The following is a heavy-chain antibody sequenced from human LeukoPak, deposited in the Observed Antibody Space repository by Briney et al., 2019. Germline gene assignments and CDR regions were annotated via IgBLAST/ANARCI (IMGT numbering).Heavy chain of an antibody. D-gene: IGHD5-12*01. Sequence: GASVKVSCKASGYTFTGYYMHWVRQAPGQGPEWMGWINPNSGGANYAQKFQGRVTMTRDTSISTAYMELSRLRSDDTAVYYCASTNDSGYDWALDYWGQGTLVTVSS. CDR1: GYTFTGYY. CDR3: ASTNDSGYDWALDY. J-gene: IGHJ4*02. V-gene: IGHV1-2*02. CDR2: INPNSGGA.